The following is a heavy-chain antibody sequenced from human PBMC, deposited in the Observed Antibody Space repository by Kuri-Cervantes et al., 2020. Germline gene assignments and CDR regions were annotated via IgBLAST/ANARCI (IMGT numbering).Heavy chain of an antibody. CDR3: ARDTPNYGDYADAFDI. J-gene: IGHJ3*02. V-gene: IGHV1-8*01. CDR1: GYTFTSYD. Sequence: ASVKVSCKASGYTFTSYDINWVRQATGQGLEWMGWMNPNSGNTGYAQKFQGRVTITRDTSASTAYMELSSLRSEDTAVYYCARDTPNYGDYADAFDIWGQGTMVTVSS. D-gene: IGHD4-17*01. CDR2: MNPNSGNT.